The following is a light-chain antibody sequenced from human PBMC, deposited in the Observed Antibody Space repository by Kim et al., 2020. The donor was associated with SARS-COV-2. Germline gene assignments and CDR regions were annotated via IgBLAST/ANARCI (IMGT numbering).Light chain of an antibody. Sequence: LFPGERATLSCRASQTVSASSLAWYLQKPGQAPRLLIYGASNRPTGIPERFSGGGSGTDFTLTISRLEPEDFAVYYCQQYGDSPYTFGQVTKLEI. CDR3: QQYGDSPYT. CDR1: QTVSASS. J-gene: IGKJ2*01. V-gene: IGKV3-20*01. CDR2: GAS.